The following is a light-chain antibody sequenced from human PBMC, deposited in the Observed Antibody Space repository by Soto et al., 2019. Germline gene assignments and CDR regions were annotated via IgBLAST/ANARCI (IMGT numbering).Light chain of an antibody. CDR1: SSDVGGYNH. J-gene: IGLJ2*01. V-gene: IGLV2-14*01. CDR3: SSYTTSTSRII. Sequence: QSALTQPASVSGSPGQSITISCTGSSSDVGGYNHVSWDQQHPGKAPKLMIYEVSNRPSGVSNRFFGSKSGNTASLTISGLQAEDEADYYCSSYTTSTSRIIFGGGTKLIVL. CDR2: EVS.